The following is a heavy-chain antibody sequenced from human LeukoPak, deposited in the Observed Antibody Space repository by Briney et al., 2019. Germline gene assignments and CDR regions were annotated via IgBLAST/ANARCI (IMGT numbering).Heavy chain of an antibody. Sequence: SVKVSCKASGGTFSSYAISWVRRAPGQGLEWMGGIIPIFGTANYAQKFQGRVTITADESTSTAYMELSSLRSEGTAVYYCARESPYYDSSGYYSGHFDYWGQGTLVTVSS. CDR3: ARESPYYDSSGYYSGHFDY. CDR1: GGTFSSYA. D-gene: IGHD3-22*01. V-gene: IGHV1-69*13. J-gene: IGHJ4*02. CDR2: IIPIFGTA.